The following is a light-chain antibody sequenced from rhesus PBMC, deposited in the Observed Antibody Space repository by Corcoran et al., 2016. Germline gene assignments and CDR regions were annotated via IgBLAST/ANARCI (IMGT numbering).Light chain of an antibody. J-gene: IGKJ3*01. CDR2: KAS. CDR3: QHSYGTPFT. V-gene: IGKV1-74*01. CDR1: ENVNNY. Sequence: DIQMTQSPSSLSASVVDRVTITCRASENVNNYLHWYQQKQWKAPKLLIYKASTLQSWVQSRFSGSGSGTDVTLTISSLQPEDFATYYCQHSYGTPFTFGPGTKLDIK.